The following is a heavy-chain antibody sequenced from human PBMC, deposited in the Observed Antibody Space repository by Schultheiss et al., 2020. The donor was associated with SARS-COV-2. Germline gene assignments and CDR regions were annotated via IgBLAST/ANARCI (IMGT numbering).Heavy chain of an antibody. CDR3: ARDILLFGYYYYGMDV. J-gene: IGHJ6*02. V-gene: IGHV3-9*01. D-gene: IGHD2-21*02. CDR1: GFTFDDYA. CDR2: ISWNSGSI. Sequence: SLKISCAASGFTFDDYAMHWVRQAPGKGLEWVSGISWNSGSIGYADSVKGRFTISRDNSKNTLYLQMNSLRAEDTAVYYCARDILLFGYYYYGMDVWGQGTTVTVSS.